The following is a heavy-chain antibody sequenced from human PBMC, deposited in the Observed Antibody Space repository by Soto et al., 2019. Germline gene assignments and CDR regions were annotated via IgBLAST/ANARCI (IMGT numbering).Heavy chain of an antibody. CDR1: GFTFSSYA. CDR3: AKGPDSSGYAGDVFDI. J-gene: IGHJ3*02. D-gene: IGHD3-22*01. CDR2: ISGSGGST. Sequence: XGSLLLSCAASGFTFSSYAMSWVRQAAGKGLEWVSAISGSGGSTYYADSVKGRFTISRDNSKNTLYLQMKSLRAEDTAVYYCAKGPDSSGYAGDVFDIWGQGTMVTVSS. V-gene: IGHV3-23*01.